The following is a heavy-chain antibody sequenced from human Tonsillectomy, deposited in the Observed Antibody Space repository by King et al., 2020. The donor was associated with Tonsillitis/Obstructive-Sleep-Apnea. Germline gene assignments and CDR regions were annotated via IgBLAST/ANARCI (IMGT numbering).Heavy chain of an antibody. J-gene: IGHJ3*02. CDR2: SSSSSSYT. Sequence: VQLVESGGGLVKPGGSLRLSCAASGFTFSDYYMSWIRQAPGKGLEWVSYSSSSSSYTNYADSVKGRFTISRDNAKNSLYLQMNSLRAEDTAVYYCARVGYCSGGSCLPDAFDIWGQGTMVTVSS. CDR1: GFTFSDYY. V-gene: IGHV3-11*05. CDR3: ARVGYCSGGSCLPDAFDI. D-gene: IGHD2-15*01.